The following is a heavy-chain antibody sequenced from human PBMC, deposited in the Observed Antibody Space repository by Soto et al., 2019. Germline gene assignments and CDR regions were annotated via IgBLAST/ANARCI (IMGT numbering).Heavy chain of an antibody. V-gene: IGHV1-69*12. CDR2: IMPNFRTA. CDR3: ARDKDRAQLGGNYYYIMDV. D-gene: IGHD1-26*01. J-gene: IGHJ6*02. Sequence: QVQVVQSGAGMKKPGSSVKVSCKTSGGTFSTAAISWVRQAPGQGLECMGGIMPNFRTAEYGQKFKDRVTITADESATTAYLALSNLRSEDTAVYYCARDKDRAQLGGNYYYIMDVWGQGTTVTVTS. CDR1: GGTFSTAA.